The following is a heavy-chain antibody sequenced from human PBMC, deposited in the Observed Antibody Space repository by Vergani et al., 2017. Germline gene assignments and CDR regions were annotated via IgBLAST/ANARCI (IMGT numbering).Heavy chain of an antibody. CDR2: IIPIVGTA. CDR1: GGTFSSYA. CDR3: ARSYCSSTSCPNIVHHAEYFQH. J-gene: IGHJ1*01. Sequence: QVQLVQSGAEVKKPGSSVKVSCKASGGTFSSYAISWVRQAPGQGLEWMGGIIPIVGTANYAQKFQGRVTITADESTSTAYMELSSLRSEDTAVYYCARSYCSSTSCPNIVHHAEYFQHWGQGTLVTVSS. D-gene: IGHD2-2*01. V-gene: IGHV1-69*01.